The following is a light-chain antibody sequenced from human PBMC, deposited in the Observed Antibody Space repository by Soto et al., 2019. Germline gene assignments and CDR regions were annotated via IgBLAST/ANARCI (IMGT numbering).Light chain of an antibody. CDR3: QQSRV. CDR2: QTS. CDR1: QSINSW. V-gene: IGKV1-5*03. Sequence: DIQMTQSPSALSASVGDRVTITCRASQSINSWLAWYQQKPGKAPKLLIYQTSNLKSGVPSRFSGSGSGTEFTLTISSLQDDDFATYYCQQSRVFGPGTKVDI. J-gene: IGKJ3*01.